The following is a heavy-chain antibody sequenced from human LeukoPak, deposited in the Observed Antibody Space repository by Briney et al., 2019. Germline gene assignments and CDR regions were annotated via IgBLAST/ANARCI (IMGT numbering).Heavy chain of an antibody. CDR3: AKEGYYYDSSGYYFYFDY. CDR2: ISGSGGST. V-gene: IGHV3-23*01. J-gene: IGHJ4*02. CDR1: GFTFSSYA. Sequence: PGASLRLSCAASGFTFSSYAMSWVRQAPGKGLEWVSAISGSGGSTYYADSAKGRFTISRDNSKNTLYLQMNSLRAEDTAVYYCAKEGYYYDSSGYYFYFDYWGQGTLVTVSS. D-gene: IGHD3-22*01.